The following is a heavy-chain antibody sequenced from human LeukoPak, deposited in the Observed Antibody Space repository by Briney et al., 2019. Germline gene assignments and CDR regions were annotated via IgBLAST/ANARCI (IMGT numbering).Heavy chain of an antibody. Sequence: PSETLSLTCTVSGGSISSYYWSWIRQPPGKGLKWIGYIYYSGSTNYNPSLKSRVTISVDTSKNQFSLKLSSVTAADTAVYYCARLHGGNAFDIWGQGTMVTVSS. V-gene: IGHV4-59*08. CDR3: ARLHGGNAFDI. J-gene: IGHJ3*02. CDR2: IYYSGST. CDR1: GGSISSYY. D-gene: IGHD4-23*01.